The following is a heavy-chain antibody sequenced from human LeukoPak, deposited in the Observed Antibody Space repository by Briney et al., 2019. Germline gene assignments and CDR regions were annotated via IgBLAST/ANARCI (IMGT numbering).Heavy chain of an antibody. CDR1: GFTFSSYA. J-gene: IGHJ6*02. CDR3: AKGLCSTSCYSVPDHV. Sequence: PGGSLRLSCAASGFTFSSYAMGWVRQAPGKGLEWVSAISGSGSSTFYADSVKGRFTISRDNSKNTLYLQMNSLRAEDTAVYYCAKGLCSTSCYSVPDHVWGQGTTVTVSS. V-gene: IGHV3-23*01. D-gene: IGHD2-2*01. CDR2: ISGSGSST.